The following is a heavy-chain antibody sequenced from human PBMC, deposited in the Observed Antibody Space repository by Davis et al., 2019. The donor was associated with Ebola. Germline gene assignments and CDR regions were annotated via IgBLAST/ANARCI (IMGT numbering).Heavy chain of an antibody. J-gene: IGHJ4*02. CDR1: GYSFTSYW. Sequence: KVSCKGSGYSFTSYWIGWVRQMPGKGLEWMGIIYPGDSDTRYSPSFQGQVTISADKSISTAYLQWSSLKASDTAMYYCARLGATYYDFWSGTYFDYWGQGTLVTVSS. CDR2: IYPGDSDT. V-gene: IGHV5-51*01. CDR3: ARLGATYYDFWSGTYFDY. D-gene: IGHD3-3*01.